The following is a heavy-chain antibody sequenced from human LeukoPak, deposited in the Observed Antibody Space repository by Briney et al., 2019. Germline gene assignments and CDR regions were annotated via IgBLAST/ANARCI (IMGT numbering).Heavy chain of an antibody. J-gene: IGHJ6*03. D-gene: IGHD6-19*01. V-gene: IGHV3-11*04. CDR1: GFTFSDYY. Sequence: GGSLRLSCAASGFTFSDYYMSWIRQAPGKGLEWVSYISSSGSTIYYADSVKGRFTISRDNAKNSLYLQMNSLRAEDTAVYYCARVAVAGTRYYYYYMDVWGKGTTVTISS. CDR3: ARVAVAGTRYYYYYMDV. CDR2: ISSSGSTI.